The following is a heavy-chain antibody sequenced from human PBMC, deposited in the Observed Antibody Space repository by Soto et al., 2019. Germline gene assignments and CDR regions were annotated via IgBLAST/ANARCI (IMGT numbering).Heavy chain of an antibody. CDR2: ISSSGSTI. CDR1: GFTFSDYY. Sequence: QVQLVESGGGLVKPGGSLRLSCAASGFTFSDYYMSWICQAPGKGLEWVSYISSSGSTIYYADSVKGRFTISRDNAKNSLYLQMNSLRAEDTAVYYCARAEYSSSSWPYGMDVWGQGTTVTVSS. CDR3: ARAEYSSSSWPYGMDV. D-gene: IGHD6-6*01. J-gene: IGHJ6*02. V-gene: IGHV3-11*01.